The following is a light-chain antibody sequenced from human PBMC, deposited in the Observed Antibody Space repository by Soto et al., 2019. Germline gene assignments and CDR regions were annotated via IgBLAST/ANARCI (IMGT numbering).Light chain of an antibody. Sequence: AIRMTQSPSSFSASTGDRVTITCRASQGISSYLAWYQQKPGKAPKLLIYAASTLQSGVPSRFNGSGSGTDFTLTISCLQSEDFATYYCQQYYRYPLTFGPGTKVDIK. V-gene: IGKV1-8*01. CDR2: AAS. J-gene: IGKJ3*01. CDR3: QQYYRYPLT. CDR1: QGISSY.